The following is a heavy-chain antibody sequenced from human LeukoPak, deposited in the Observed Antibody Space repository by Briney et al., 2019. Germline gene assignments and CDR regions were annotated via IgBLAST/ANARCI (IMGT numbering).Heavy chain of an antibody. CDR2: INTGGGT. Sequence: PGGSLRLSCAASGFTFNNYAMTWVRQAPGKGLEWVSTINTGGGTYYAASVKGRFTLSRESSRNTLYLQMNSLGAEDTAVYYCARDLHEYYFDYWGQGTLVTVSS. CDR3: ARDLHEYYFDY. CDR1: GFTFNNYA. V-gene: IGHV3-23*01. J-gene: IGHJ4*02.